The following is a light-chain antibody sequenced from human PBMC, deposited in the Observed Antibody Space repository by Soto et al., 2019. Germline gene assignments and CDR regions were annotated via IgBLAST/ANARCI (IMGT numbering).Light chain of an antibody. CDR2: GAS. CDR3: QQCNNWPPVT. Sequence: EIVMTQSPATLSVSPGERATLSCRASQSVSSNLAWYQQKPGQAPRLLIYGASTRATSIPARFSGSGSGTEFTLTISSLLSEDFAVYYCQQCNNWPPVTFGQGTKLEIQ. V-gene: IGKV3-15*01. CDR1: QSVSSN. J-gene: IGKJ2*01.